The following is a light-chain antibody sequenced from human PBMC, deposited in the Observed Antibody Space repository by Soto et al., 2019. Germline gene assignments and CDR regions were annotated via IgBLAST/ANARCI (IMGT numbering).Light chain of an antibody. CDR2: EVS. CDR3: SSYTFRSYV. Sequence: QSALTQPASVSGSPGQSITISCTGTSSDVGGYNYVSWYQQYPGKAPKLMIYEVSNRPSGVSNRFSGSKSGNTASLTISGLQAEDEADYYCSSYTFRSYVFGTGTKLTVL. V-gene: IGLV2-14*01. CDR1: SSDVGGYNY. J-gene: IGLJ1*01.